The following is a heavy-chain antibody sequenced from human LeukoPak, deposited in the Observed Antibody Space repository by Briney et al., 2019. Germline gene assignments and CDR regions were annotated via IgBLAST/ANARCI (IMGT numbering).Heavy chain of an antibody. CDR3: ARDRGWYQLPDAFDI. D-gene: IGHD2-2*01. CDR2: IYYSGST. V-gene: IGHV4-59*01. Sequence: PSETLSLTCTVSGGSISSYYWSWIRQPPGKGLEWIGYIYYSGSTNYNPSLKSRVTISVDTSKNQFSLKLSSVTAADTAVYYCARDRGWYQLPDAFDIWGQGTMVTVSS. CDR1: GGSISSYY. J-gene: IGHJ3*02.